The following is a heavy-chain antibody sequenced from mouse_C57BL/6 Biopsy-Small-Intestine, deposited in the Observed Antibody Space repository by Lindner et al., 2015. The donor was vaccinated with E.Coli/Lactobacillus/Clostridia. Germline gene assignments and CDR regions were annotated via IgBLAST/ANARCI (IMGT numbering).Heavy chain of an antibody. CDR2: ILPGSGST. J-gene: IGHJ4*01. CDR1: GFNIKDYC. D-gene: IGHD1-1*01. Sequence: VQLQESGAELVKPGASVKLSCTASGFNIKDYCMHWVKQRPGHGLEWIGEILPGSGSTNYNEKFKGKATFTADTSSNTAYMQLSSLTTEDSAIYYCARRDYGSYYAMDYWGQGTSVTVSS. CDR3: ARRDYGSYYAMDY. V-gene: IGHV1-9*01.